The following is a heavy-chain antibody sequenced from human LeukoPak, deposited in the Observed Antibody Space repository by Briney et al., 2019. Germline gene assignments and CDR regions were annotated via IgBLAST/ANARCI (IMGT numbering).Heavy chain of an antibody. Sequence: KTSETLSLTCAVSGASISTDNYSWSWIRQPPGKGLEWIAYIHHGGSTFYNPSLKSRVSISIDRSKNQFSLKLSSVTAADTAVYYCARGRRYYYDSSGYSLFDYWGQGTLVTVSS. CDR3: ARGRRYYYDSSGYSLFDY. J-gene: IGHJ4*02. CDR2: IHHGGST. V-gene: IGHV4-30-2*01. CDR1: GASISTDNYS. D-gene: IGHD3-22*01.